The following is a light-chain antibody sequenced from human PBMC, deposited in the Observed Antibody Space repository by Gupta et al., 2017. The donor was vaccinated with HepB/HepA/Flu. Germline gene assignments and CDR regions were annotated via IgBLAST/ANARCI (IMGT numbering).Light chain of an antibody. J-gene: IGLJ2*01. V-gene: IGLV2-14*01. CDR2: DVS. CDR1: SSDVGGYNY. CDR3: RSYTSSRVFVV. Sequence: QSALTQPASVSGPPGQSITISCTGTSSDVGGYNYFSWYPQHPGQAPKLMIYDVSKRPSGVSIRFSGSRSGNTASMTISGLQAEAEADYYCRSYTSSRVFVVFGGGTKLTVL.